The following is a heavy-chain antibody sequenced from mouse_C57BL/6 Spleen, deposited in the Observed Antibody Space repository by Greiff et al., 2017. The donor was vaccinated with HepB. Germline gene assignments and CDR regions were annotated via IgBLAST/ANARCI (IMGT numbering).Heavy chain of an antibody. CDR1: GFTFSSYA. D-gene: IGHD4-1*01. CDR2: ISSGGDYI. J-gene: IGHJ2*01. CDR3: TRAWAVSYFDY. Sequence: DVMLVESGEGLVKPGGSLKLSCAASGFTFSSYAMSWVRQTPEKRLEWVAYISSGGDYIYYADTVKGRFTISRDNARNTLYLQMSRLKSEDTAMYYCTRAWAVSYFDYWGQGTTLTVSS. V-gene: IGHV5-9-1*02.